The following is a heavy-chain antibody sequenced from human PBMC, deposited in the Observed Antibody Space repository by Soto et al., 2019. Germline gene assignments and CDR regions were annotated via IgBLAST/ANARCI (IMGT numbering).Heavy chain of an antibody. V-gene: IGHV1-24*01. CDR1: GYTLTELS. J-gene: IGHJ4*02. D-gene: IGHD3-10*01. Sequence: ASVKVSCKVSGYTLTELSMHWVRQAPGKGLEWMGGFDPEDGETIYAQKFQGRVTMTEDTSTDTAYMELSSLRSEDTAAYYCATTYYYGSGTYFDYWGQGTLVTVSS. CDR2: FDPEDGET. CDR3: ATTYYYGSGTYFDY.